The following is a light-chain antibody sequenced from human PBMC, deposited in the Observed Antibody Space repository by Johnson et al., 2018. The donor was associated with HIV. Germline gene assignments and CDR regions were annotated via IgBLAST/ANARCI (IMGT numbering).Light chain of an antibody. CDR1: SSNIGNNY. CDR2: DNN. CDR3: GTWDSSLSAYV. V-gene: IGLV1-51*01. J-gene: IGLJ1*01. Sequence: QPVLTQPPSVSAAPGQKVTISCSGSSSNIGNNYVSWYQQLPGTAPKLLIYDNNKRPSGIPDRFSGSKSGTSATLGITGLQTGDEAGYYCGTWDSSLSAYVFGTGTQVTV.